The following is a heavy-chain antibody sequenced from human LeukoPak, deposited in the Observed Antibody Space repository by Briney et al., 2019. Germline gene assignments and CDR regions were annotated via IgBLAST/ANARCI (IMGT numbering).Heavy chain of an antibody. Sequence: SETLFLTCAVYGGSFSGYYWSWIRQPPGKGLEWIGEINHSGSTNYNPSLKSRVTISVDTSRNQFSLKLSSVTAADTAVYYCARAPRAAGTRGERRRGAFDIWGQGTMVTVSS. CDR3: ARAPRAAGTRGERRRGAFDI. CDR1: GGSFSGYY. J-gene: IGHJ3*02. V-gene: IGHV4-34*01. D-gene: IGHD1-1*01. CDR2: INHSGST.